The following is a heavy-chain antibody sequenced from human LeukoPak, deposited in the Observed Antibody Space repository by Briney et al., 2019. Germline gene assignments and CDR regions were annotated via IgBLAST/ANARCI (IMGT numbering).Heavy chain of an antibody. CDR2: IRYDGADK. J-gene: IGHJ4*02. CDR3: AKTTYYDILTGYQRTFYFDY. CDR1: GFTFRTFG. V-gene: IGHV3-30*02. D-gene: IGHD3-9*01. Sequence: GESLRLSCAASGFTFRTFGMHWVRQAPGKGLEWVAFIRYDGADKFYADSVKGRFTISRDNSKNTAYLQMNSLRAEDTAVYYCAKTTYYDILTGYQRTFYFDYWGQGTLVTVSS.